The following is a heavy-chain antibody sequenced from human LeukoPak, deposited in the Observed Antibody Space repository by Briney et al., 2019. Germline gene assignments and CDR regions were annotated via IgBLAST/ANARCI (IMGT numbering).Heavy chain of an antibody. V-gene: IGHV3-33*01. Sequence: TGGSLRLSCAASXXTFXAXXXXXXXXXXGXXXXWXAVIXYDGSKKYYGDSVKGXFTISRDNCKNTLFLQMNSLRAXDTAVYYCARDPSFPYYFDYWGQGTLVTVPS. D-gene: IGHD6-6*01. CDR1: XXTFXAXX. J-gene: IGHJ4*02. CDR3: ARDPSFPYYFDY. CDR2: IXYDGSKK.